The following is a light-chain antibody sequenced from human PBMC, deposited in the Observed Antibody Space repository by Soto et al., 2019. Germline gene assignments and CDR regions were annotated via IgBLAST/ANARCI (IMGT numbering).Light chain of an antibody. CDR1: NSNIGFYNF. Sequence: QSALPQPRSVSGSPGQSVTISCTGTNSNIGFYNFVSWYQQHPDKAPHLVIYDVNKRPSGVPDRFSGSKSGNTASLTISGIQADDEADYYCCSYAGTYTYVFGFGTKATVL. J-gene: IGLJ1*01. CDR2: DVN. V-gene: IGLV2-11*01. CDR3: CSYAGTYTYV.